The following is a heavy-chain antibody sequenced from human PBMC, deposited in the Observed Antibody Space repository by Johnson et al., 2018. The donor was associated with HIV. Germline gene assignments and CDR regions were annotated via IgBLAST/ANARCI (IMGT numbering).Heavy chain of an antibody. J-gene: IGHJ3*02. V-gene: IGHV3-66*02. CDR3: ARDLSGGSTVLSDAFDI. CDR1: GFTFSSYA. CDR2: IYSGGST. D-gene: IGHD2/OR15-2a*01. Sequence: VQLVESGGGLIQPGGSLRLSCAASGFTFSSYAMNWVRQAPGKGLEWVSVIYSGGSTYYADSVKGRFTISRDNSKNTLYLQMNSLRAEDTAVYYCARDLSGGSTVLSDAFDIWGQGTMVTVSS.